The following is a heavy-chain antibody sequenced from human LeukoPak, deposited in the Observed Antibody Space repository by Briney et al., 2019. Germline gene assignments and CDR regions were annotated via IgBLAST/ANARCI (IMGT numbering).Heavy chain of an antibody. CDR1: GFTFSSYE. CDR3: ARDLTMLGTPGDDFDY. CDR2: INENGRTT. Sequence: GGSLRLSCAASGFTFSSYEMNWVRQVPGKGLVWVSRINENGRTTSYADSVKGRFTISRDNGKNMVYLQMTSLRAEDTAIYYCARDLTMLGTPGDDFDYWGQGSQVTVSS. J-gene: IGHJ4*02. V-gene: IGHV3-74*01. D-gene: IGHD3-3*01.